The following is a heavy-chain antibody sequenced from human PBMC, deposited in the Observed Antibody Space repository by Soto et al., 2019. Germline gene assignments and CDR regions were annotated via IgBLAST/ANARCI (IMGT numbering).Heavy chain of an antibody. D-gene: IGHD3-22*01. Sequence: SGGSLRLSCAASGLTFSSYGMHLVRQAPGKGLEWVAVIWYDGSNKYYADSVKGRFTISRDNSKNTLYLQMNSLRAEDTAVYYCARDYYDSSGYYPNGDYYYGMDVWGQGTTVTVSS. CDR2: IWYDGSNK. V-gene: IGHV3-33*01. CDR1: GLTFSSYG. CDR3: ARDYYDSSGYYPNGDYYYGMDV. J-gene: IGHJ6*02.